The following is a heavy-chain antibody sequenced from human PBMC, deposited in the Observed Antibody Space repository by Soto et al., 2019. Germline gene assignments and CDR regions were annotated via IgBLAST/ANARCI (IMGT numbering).Heavy chain of an antibody. CDR2: IKQDGREK. Sequence: EVQLVESGGGLVQPGGSLRLSWAASGFTFSSYWMSWVRQAPGKGLEWVANIKQDGREKYYVDSVKGRFTISRDNAKNSLYLQMNSLRAEDTAVYYCARAYCGGDCYWGYYYYYYMDVWGKGTTVTVSS. V-gene: IGHV3-7*01. D-gene: IGHD2-21*01. CDR3: ARAYCGGDCYWGYYYYYYMDV. J-gene: IGHJ6*03. CDR1: GFTFSSYW.